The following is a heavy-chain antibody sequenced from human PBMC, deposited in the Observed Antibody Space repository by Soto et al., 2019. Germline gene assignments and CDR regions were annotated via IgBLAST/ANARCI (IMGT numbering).Heavy chain of an antibody. J-gene: IGHJ3*02. V-gene: IGHV3-23*01. D-gene: IGHD4-17*01. Sequence: EVQLLESGGGLVQPGGSLRLSCAASGFTFSSYGMSWVRQAPGKGLEWVSAISGSGGSTYYADSVKCRFTISRDNSKNTLYLQMNSLRAEDTAVYYCAKPRLDYGDYPTDAFDIWGQGTMVTVSS. CDR1: GFTFSSYG. CDR2: ISGSGGST. CDR3: AKPRLDYGDYPTDAFDI.